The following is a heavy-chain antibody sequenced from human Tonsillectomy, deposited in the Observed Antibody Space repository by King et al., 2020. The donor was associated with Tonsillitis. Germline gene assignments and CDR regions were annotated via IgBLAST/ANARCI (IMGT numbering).Heavy chain of an antibody. CDR2: IDPSDSYT. CDR1: GYSFITYW. D-gene: IGHD3-3*01. V-gene: IGHV5-10-1*03. Sequence: QLVQSGAEVKKPGESLRISCQGSGYSFITYWISWVRQMPGKGLEWMGRIDPSDSYTNYSPSFQGHVTISADKSISTAYLQWSSLKASDTAMYYCAGHYFDFWIGSTQNYYSYYMDVWGKGTTVTVSS. CDR3: AGHYFDFWIGSTQNYYSYYMDV. J-gene: IGHJ6*03.